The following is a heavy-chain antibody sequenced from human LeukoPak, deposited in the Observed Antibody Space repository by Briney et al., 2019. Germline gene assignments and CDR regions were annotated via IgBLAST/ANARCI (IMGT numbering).Heavy chain of an antibody. CDR1: GFTFSRFG. Sequence: PGGSLRLSCAASGFTFSRFGMHWVRQAPGKGLEWVAVISYDGSNKYYADSVKGRFTISRDNSKNTLYLQMNSLRAEDTAVYYCARDRAAAGYDAFDIWGQGTMVTVSS. CDR2: ISYDGSNK. J-gene: IGHJ3*02. D-gene: IGHD6-13*01. V-gene: IGHV3-30*03. CDR3: ARDRAAAGYDAFDI.